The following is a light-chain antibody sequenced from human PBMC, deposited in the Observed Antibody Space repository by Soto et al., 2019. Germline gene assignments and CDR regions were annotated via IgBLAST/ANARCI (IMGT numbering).Light chain of an antibody. J-gene: IGLJ3*02. CDR2: DVT. V-gene: IGLV2-14*03. CDR1: TSDVGAYNY. CDR3: SSYTSSSTLV. Sequence: QYALTQPASVSGSLGQSITISCTGTTSDVGAYNYVSWYQQHPGKAPQLVIYDVTNRPSGVSNRFSGSKSGNTASLTISGLQAEDEADYYCSSYTSSSTLVFGGGTKLTVL.